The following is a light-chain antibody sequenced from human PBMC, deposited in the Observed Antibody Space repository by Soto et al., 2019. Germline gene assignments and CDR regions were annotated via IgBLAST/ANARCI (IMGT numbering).Light chain of an antibody. Sequence: EVVMRQTQHTLYGSPGGRVTYSCKASQSARSSLGWYQQKPGQPPRLLIYDASSRATGIPDRFSGSGSGTDFTLTISRLEPEDFAVYYCQQFSSYPLTFGGG. CDR1: QSARSS. CDR3: QQFSSYPLT. J-gene: IGKJ4*01. CDR2: DAS. V-gene: IGKV3-20*01.